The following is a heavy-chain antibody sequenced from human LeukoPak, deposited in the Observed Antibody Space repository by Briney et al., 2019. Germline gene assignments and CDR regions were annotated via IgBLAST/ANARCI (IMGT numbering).Heavy chain of an antibody. CDR2: ISYSWST. J-gene: IGHJ6*03. Sequence: SETLSLTCSVSGGSNRNYYWSWLRQPPGKDLEWIGYISYSWSTNYNPSLKSRVTISVDTSQHQLSLRERPVGVADPPVYFWARGGHDSSGYSVYYYMNVWGKGTSVSVSS. CDR1: GGSNRNYY. CDR3: ARGGHDSSGYSVYYYMNV. V-gene: IGHV4-59*12. D-gene: IGHD3-22*01.